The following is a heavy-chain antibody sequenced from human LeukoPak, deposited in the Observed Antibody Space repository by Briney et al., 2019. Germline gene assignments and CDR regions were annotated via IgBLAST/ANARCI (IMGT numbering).Heavy chain of an antibody. CDR3: ARSWHLYYYYGMDV. CDR1: GGSITTNY. CDR2: IYHSGNP. V-gene: IGHV4-34*01. D-gene: IGHD5-24*01. J-gene: IGHJ6*02. Sequence: PSETLSLTCGVSGGSITTNYWSWIRQSPGKGLEWIGEIYHSGNPNYNPSLKSRVTISVDTSKNQFSLKLSSVTAADTAVYYCARSWHLYYYYGMDVWGQGTTVTVSS.